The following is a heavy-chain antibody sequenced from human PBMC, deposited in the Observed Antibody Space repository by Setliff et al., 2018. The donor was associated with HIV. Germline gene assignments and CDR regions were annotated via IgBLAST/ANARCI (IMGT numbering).Heavy chain of an antibody. CDR3: AKNYFDTSGWSAVDN. V-gene: IGHV1-2*02. J-gene: IGHJ4*01. Sequence: ASVKVSCKASGYRFTGYFIHWVRRAPGQGLEWMGWINPNTGNTHFPPNFQGRVTMTRDTSINTAYMELTGLRSDDTAVYYCAKNYFDTSGWSAVDNWG. CDR2: INPNTGNT. D-gene: IGHD3-22*01. CDR1: GYRFTGYF.